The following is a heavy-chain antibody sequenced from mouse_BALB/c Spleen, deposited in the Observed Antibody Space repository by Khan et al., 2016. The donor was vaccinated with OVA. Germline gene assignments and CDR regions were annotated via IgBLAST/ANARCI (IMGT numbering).Heavy chain of an antibody. CDR1: GYTFTTAG. J-gene: IGHJ4*01. Sequence: QIQLVQSGPELKKPGETVRISCKASGYTFTTAGIQWVQKMPGKGLKWIGWINTHSGVPKYAEDFKGRFAFSLEISVNTAYLQITNLKNEDTATFVGARGGAAYYRSDVGAMEYWGQGTSVTVSS. CDR2: INTHSGVP. D-gene: IGHD2-12*01. V-gene: IGHV9-4*02. CDR3: ARGGAAYYRSDVGAMEY.